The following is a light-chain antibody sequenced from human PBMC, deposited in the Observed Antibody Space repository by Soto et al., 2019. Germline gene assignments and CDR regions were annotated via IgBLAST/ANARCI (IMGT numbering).Light chain of an antibody. V-gene: IGKV3-20*01. Sequence: EIVLTQSPGTLSLSPGERATLSCRASQSVSSSYLAWYQQKPGQAPRLLIYGASSRATGIPDRFSGSGSGTDFTLTISRLEPEDFAVYYCQQYSSMLSFGGGTEVDLK. J-gene: IGKJ4*01. CDR2: GAS. CDR1: QSVSSSY. CDR3: QQYSSMLS.